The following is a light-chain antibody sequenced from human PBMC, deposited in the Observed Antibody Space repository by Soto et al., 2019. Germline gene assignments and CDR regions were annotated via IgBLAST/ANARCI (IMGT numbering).Light chain of an antibody. CDR2: GAS. Sequence: EFVLTQSPGTLSLSPGERATLSCRASQSVGSNSLAWYQQKPGQAPRILIYGASTRATGIPDRFSGSGSGTDFTLTISRLEPEDFAVYYCQQYGSSPPLTFGVGTKVEIK. CDR3: QQYGSSPPLT. J-gene: IGKJ4*01. V-gene: IGKV3-20*01. CDR1: QSVGSNS.